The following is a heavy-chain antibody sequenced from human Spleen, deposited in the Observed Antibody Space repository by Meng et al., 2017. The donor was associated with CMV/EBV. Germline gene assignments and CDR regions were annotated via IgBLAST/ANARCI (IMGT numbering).Heavy chain of an antibody. D-gene: IGHD6-19*01. J-gene: IGHJ4*02. CDR2: IYYSGST. CDR3: ARLIAVAGGPADY. CDR1: GGSISNYY. Sequence: SETLSLTCTVSGGSISNYYWSWIRQPPGKGLEWIGYIYYSGSTNYNPSLKSRVTISVDTSKNQFSLKLSSVTAADTAVYYCARLIAVAGGPADYWGQGTLVTVSS. V-gene: IGHV4-59*12.